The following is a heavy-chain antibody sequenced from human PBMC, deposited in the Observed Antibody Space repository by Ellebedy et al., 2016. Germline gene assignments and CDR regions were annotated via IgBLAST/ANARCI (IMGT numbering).Heavy chain of an antibody. J-gene: IGHJ4*02. CDR3: RQGHYFDQ. V-gene: IGHV3-23*01. CDR2: ISGAGYTT. CDR1: GFMFRSFF. Sequence: GESLKISXAASGFMFRSFFMSWVRQAPGKGLEWVATISGAGYTTFFADSVKGRFTISRDNSKNTLYLQMNNLRVDDTALYYCRQGHYFDQWGQGALVTVSS.